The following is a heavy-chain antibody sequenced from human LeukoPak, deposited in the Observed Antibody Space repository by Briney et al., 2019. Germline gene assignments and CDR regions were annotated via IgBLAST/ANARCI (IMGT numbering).Heavy chain of an antibody. J-gene: IGHJ6*02. Sequence: GGSLRLSCAASGFTFRGHYMDWVRQAPGKGLEWVGRSGKKANSYTTEYAASVKGRFTISRDDSKNSLYLQMNSLKTEDTAVYYCVGDFGGYYYGMDVWGQGTTVTVSS. CDR2: SGKKANSYTT. D-gene: IGHD3-10*01. V-gene: IGHV3-72*01. CDR3: VGDFGGYYYGMDV. CDR1: GFTFRGHY.